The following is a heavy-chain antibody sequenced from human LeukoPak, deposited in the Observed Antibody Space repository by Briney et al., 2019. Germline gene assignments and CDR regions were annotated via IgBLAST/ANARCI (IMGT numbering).Heavy chain of an antibody. CDR3: ARDLWSGSYEDSATDY. Sequence: SETLSLTCAVYGGSFSGYYWSWIRQPPGKGLEWIGEINHSGSTNYNPSLKSRVTISVDTSKDQFSLKLSSVTAADTAVYYCARDLWSGSYEDSATDYWGQGTLVTVSS. CDR2: INHSGST. D-gene: IGHD1-26*01. J-gene: IGHJ4*02. V-gene: IGHV4-34*01. CDR1: GGSFSGYY.